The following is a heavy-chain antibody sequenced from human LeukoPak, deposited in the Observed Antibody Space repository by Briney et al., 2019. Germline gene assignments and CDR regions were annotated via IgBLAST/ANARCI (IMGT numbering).Heavy chain of an antibody. CDR3: ARGYTAMVTDY. D-gene: IGHD5-18*01. CDR1: GGSISSYY. CDR2: IYYSGST. Sequence: SETLSLTCTASGGSISSYYWSWIRQPPGKGLEWIGYIYYSGSTNYNPSLKSRVTISVDTSKNQFSLKLSSVTAADTAVYYCARGYTAMVTDYWGQGTLVTVSS. V-gene: IGHV4-59*01. J-gene: IGHJ4*02.